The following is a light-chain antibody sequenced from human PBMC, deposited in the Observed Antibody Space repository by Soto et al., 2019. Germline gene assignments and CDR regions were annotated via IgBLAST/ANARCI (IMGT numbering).Light chain of an antibody. J-gene: IGKJ1*01. CDR3: QQYGTSIRT. CDR1: QSVFSNF. V-gene: IGKV3-20*01. Sequence: EIVLTQSPGTLSLSPGKRATLYCRASQSVFSNFLAWYQQKPGQAPRLLIYGASSRATGIPDRFSGSGSGTDFTLTIRGLEPEDFAVYYCQQYGTSIRTFGQGTKVEIK. CDR2: GAS.